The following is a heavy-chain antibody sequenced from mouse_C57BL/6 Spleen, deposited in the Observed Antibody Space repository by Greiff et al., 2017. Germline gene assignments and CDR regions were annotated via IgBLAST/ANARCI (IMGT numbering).Heavy chain of an antibody. CDR1: GFNIKDSY. Sequence: VQLQQSGAELVRPGASVKLSCTVSGFNIKDSYMHWVKQRPEQGLEWIGRIDPEDGDTEYAPKFQGKATMTADTSSNTAYLQLSSLTSEDTAVYYCTTYGSSYEDFDYWGQGTTLTVSS. D-gene: IGHD1-1*01. CDR3: TTYGSSYEDFDY. J-gene: IGHJ2*01. CDR2: IDPEDGDT. V-gene: IGHV14-1*01.